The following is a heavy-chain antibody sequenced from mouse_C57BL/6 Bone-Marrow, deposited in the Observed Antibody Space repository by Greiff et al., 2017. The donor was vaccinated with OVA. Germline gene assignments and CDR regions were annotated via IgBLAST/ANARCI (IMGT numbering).Heavy chain of an antibody. Sequence: VQLKESGGGLVKPGGSLKLSCAASGFTFSDYGMHWVRQAPEKGLEWVAYISSGSSTLYYADPVKGRFHISRDNAKNTLFLQMTSLRAEDTAMYYCARINYWYFDVWGTGTTVTVSS. CDR3: ARINYWYFDV. CDR1: GFTFSDYG. V-gene: IGHV5-17*01. CDR2: ISSGSSTL. J-gene: IGHJ1*03.